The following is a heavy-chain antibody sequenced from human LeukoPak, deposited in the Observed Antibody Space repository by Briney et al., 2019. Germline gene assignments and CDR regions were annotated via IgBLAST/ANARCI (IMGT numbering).Heavy chain of an antibody. CDR2: ITSSSTYI. Sequence: GGSLRLSCAASGFTFSGYTMNWVRQAPGKGLEWVSSITSSSTYIYYADSVRGRFTISRDNAKNSLYLQMNSLRAEDTAVYFCARDPYSGNYGAYYYYYMDVWGKGTTVTISS. J-gene: IGHJ6*03. D-gene: IGHD1-26*01. CDR1: GFTFSGYT. V-gene: IGHV3-21*01. CDR3: ARDPYSGNYGAYYYYYMDV.